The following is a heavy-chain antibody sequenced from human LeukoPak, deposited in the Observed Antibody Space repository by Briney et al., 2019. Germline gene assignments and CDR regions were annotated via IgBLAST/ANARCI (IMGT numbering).Heavy chain of an antibody. CDR3: ATVPWGDTAMVAFDS. J-gene: IGHJ4*02. Sequence: SVKVSCKASGGTFSSSGINWVRQAPGQGPEWLGGVIPIVGTANYAQQFEGRLTITTDESTSTVYMDLTSLRFEDTAVYYCATVPWGDTAMVAFDSWGQGTQVTVSS. D-gene: IGHD5-18*01. CDR1: GGTFSSSG. CDR2: VIPIVGTA. V-gene: IGHV1-69*05.